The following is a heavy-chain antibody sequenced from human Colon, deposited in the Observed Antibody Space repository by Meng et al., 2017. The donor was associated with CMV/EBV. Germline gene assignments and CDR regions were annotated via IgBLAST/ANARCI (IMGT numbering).Heavy chain of an antibody. Sequence: GESLKISCVASGFTFRNYWMHWVRQSPGKGLVWVSHILNDGSGTGYADSVKGRFTISRDNAKNTRYLQMDSLRVEDTAVYYCARGAGGFDYWGQGTRVTVSS. V-gene: IGHV3-74*01. CDR1: GFTFRNYW. D-gene: IGHD3-10*01. J-gene: IGHJ4*02. CDR2: ILNDGSGT. CDR3: ARGAGGFDY.